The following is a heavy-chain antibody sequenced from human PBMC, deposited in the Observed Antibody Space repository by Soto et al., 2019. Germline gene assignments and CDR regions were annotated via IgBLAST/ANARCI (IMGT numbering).Heavy chain of an antibody. J-gene: IGHJ5*02. D-gene: IGHD6-13*01. CDR2: MHYSGST. V-gene: IGHV4-39*01. Sequence: SDSLSLTCSVSGGSTTSNSYYWAWIRPPPGKGLECIASMHYSGSTYYNPSLRSRVVVSVDTSKSQVSLNLNSVTATDTAVYYCATHRAATGKANWFDPWGQGTLVTVSS. CDR1: GGSTTSNSYY. CDR3: ATHRAATGKANWFDP.